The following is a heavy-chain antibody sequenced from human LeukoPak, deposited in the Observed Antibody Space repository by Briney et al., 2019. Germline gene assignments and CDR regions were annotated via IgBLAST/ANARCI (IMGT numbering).Heavy chain of an antibody. Sequence: QPGGSLRLSCAASGFTFTSYSMSWVRQAPGKGLEWVSGTSDRGDYTYYADSVKGRFTTSRDNSKNTLYLQMNSLRAEDTALYFCAKKAQYNGNYPLDYWGQGTLVTVSS. CDR3: AKKAQYNGNYPLDY. CDR1: GFTFTSYS. D-gene: IGHD1-26*01. V-gene: IGHV3-23*01. J-gene: IGHJ4*02. CDR2: TSDRGDYT.